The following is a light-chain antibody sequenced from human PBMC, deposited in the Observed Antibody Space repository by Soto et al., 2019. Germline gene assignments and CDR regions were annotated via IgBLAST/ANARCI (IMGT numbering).Light chain of an antibody. CDR3: TSYAGGNNV. CDR2: EVN. J-gene: IGLJ1*01. Sequence: QSALTQPPSASGSPGQSVTISCTGTSSDVGGYNYVSWYQQYPGKVPKLMVYEVNNRPSGVPDRFSGSKSGNTASLTVSGHQAEDEADYYCTSYAGGNNVFGTGTKLTVL. CDR1: SSDVGGYNY. V-gene: IGLV2-8*01.